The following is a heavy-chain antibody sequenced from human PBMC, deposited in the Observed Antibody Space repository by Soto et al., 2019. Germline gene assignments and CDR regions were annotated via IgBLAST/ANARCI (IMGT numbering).Heavy chain of an antibody. J-gene: IGHJ4*02. V-gene: IGHV6-1*01. CDR2: TYYRSKWHN. CDR3: ARELGGTAVEQFVFDY. D-gene: IGHD2-21*02. Sequence: SQTLSLTCAISGESVSSSSGAWNWIRQSPSRGLEWLGRTYYRSKWHNDYAVSVRSRVTINPDTSKNQFSLHLNSVTPEDTAVYYCARELGGTAVEQFVFDYWGEGTLV. CDR1: GESVSSSSGA.